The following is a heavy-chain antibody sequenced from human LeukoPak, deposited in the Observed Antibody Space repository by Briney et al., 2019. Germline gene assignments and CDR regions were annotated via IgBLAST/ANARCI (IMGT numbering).Heavy chain of an antibody. V-gene: IGHV4-39*07. Sequence: ASETLSLTCTVSGGSISSSSYYWGWIRQPPGKGLEWIGSILYSGSTYYIPSLKSRVSISIDTSKNQFSLKLSSVTAADTALYYCARGGRITTVVGFNYFDPWGQGTLVTVSS. CDR1: GGSISSSSYY. J-gene: IGHJ5*02. D-gene: IGHD6-19*01. CDR3: ARGGRITTVVGFNYFDP. CDR2: ILYSGST.